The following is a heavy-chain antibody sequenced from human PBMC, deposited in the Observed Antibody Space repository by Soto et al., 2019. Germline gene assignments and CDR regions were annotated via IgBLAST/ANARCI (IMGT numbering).Heavy chain of an antibody. V-gene: IGHV3-23*01. CDR2: ISGSGGTR. CDR3: ANPPRDGISSSCPYSFDY. CDR1: GFTFSNYA. J-gene: IGHJ4*02. D-gene: IGHD2-2*01. Sequence: PGGSLRLSCAASGFTFSNYAISWVRQAPGKGLEWVSVISGSGGTRYYADSVKGRFTISRDNSKNTLYLQMNNLRAEDTAVYYCANPPRDGISSSCPYSFDYWGRGTLVNVSS.